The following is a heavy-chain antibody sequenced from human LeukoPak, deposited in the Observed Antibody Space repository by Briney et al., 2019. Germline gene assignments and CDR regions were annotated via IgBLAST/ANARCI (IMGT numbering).Heavy chain of an antibody. J-gene: IGHJ4*02. CDR1: GYTFTSYP. CDR2: ITTYNGNT. CDR3: ARGYYYGDYVGDFDY. V-gene: IGHV1-18*01. Sequence: ASVKVSCKASGYTFTSYPISLVRQAPGQGLEWMGWITTYNGNTNYAQKLQGRVTMTTDTSTSTAYRDLRGLRSDDTAVYYCARGYYYGDYVGDFDYWGQGTLVTVSS. D-gene: IGHD4-17*01.